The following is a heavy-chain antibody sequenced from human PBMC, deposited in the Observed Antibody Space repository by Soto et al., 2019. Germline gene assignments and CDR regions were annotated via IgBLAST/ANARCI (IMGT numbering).Heavy chain of an antibody. CDR3: MLGSGWKDFDY. Sequence: ETLSLTCTVSGGSISGSSYYWGWIRQPPGKGLEWIGNFYYSGSTYYNPSLKSRVTISVDTSKNQFSLKLSSVTAADTAVYYCMLGSGWKDFDYWGQGTLVTVSS. V-gene: IGHV4-39*01. J-gene: IGHJ4*02. CDR2: FYYSGST. D-gene: IGHD3-22*01. CDR1: GGSISGSSYY.